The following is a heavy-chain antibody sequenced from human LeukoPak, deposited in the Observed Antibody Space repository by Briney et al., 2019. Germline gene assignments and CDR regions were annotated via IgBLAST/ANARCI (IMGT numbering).Heavy chain of an antibody. Sequence: PGGSLRLSCAASGFTSSDYGMIWVRQAPGKGLEWVSFIYTDGSTYYADSVKGRFTISRDVSKNTLYLQMNSLRAEDTAVYYCARGEIMDYWGQGTLVTVSS. CDR3: ARGEIMDY. CDR1: GFTSSDYG. D-gene: IGHD5-24*01. CDR2: IYTDGST. V-gene: IGHV3-53*01. J-gene: IGHJ4*02.